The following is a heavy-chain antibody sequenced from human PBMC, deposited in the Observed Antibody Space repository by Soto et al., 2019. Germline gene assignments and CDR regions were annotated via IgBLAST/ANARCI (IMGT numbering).Heavy chain of an antibody. J-gene: IGHJ4*02. V-gene: IGHV3-30*18. CDR1: GFTFSSYG. Sequence: PGGSLRLSCAASGFTFSSYGMHWVRQAPGKGLEWVAVISYDGSNKYYADSVKGRFTISRDNSKNTLYLQMNSLRAEDTAVYYCANIRGLLRYFDWLPQEEVLDYWGQGTLVTVSS. D-gene: IGHD3-9*01. CDR3: ANIRGLLRYFDWLPQEEVLDY. CDR2: ISYDGSNK.